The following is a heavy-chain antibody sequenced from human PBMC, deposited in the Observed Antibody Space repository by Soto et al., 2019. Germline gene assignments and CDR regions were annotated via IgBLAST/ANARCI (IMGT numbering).Heavy chain of an antibody. Sequence: GTLSLTCAVSGGSFTSNNWWTWVRQPPGQGLEWIGEIYRTGSTNYNPSLKSRVTISLDKSENQFSLKVTSLTAADTAVYYCASRDPGTSVDYWGQGTLVTVS. CDR1: GGSFTSNNW. CDR2: IYRTGST. D-gene: IGHD1-7*01. V-gene: IGHV4-4*02. CDR3: ASRDPGTSVDY. J-gene: IGHJ4*02.